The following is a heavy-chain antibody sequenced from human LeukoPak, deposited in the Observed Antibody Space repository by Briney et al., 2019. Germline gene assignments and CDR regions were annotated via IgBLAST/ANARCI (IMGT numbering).Heavy chain of an antibody. CDR2: IKQDGSEK. J-gene: IGHJ4*02. V-gene: IGHV3-7*01. Sequence: GGSLRLSCTASGFTFSSYWMSWVRQAPGMGLEWVANIKQDGSEKYYVDSVKGRFTISRDNAKNSLYLQMNGLRVEDTAVYHCAREPFTAAGTDYWGQGTLVTVSS. D-gene: IGHD6-13*01. CDR1: GFTFSSYW. CDR3: AREPFTAAGTDY.